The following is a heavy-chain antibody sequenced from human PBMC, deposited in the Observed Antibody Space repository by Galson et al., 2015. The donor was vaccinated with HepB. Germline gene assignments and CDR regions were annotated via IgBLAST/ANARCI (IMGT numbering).Heavy chain of an antibody. Sequence: SLRLSCAASGFTFSNYAMGWVRQAPGKGLEWVSAIGGAGISTYYAESVTGRFSISRDNSKDTLYLQLNSLRDEDAAIYYCAKGSSGYRPYYFDYWGPGTLVTVSS. D-gene: IGHD3-22*01. CDR3: AKGSSGYRPYYFDY. V-gene: IGHV3-23*01. CDR2: IGGAGIST. CDR1: GFTFSNYA. J-gene: IGHJ4*02.